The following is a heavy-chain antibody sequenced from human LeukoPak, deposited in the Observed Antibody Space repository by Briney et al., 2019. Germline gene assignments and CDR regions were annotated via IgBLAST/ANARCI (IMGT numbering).Heavy chain of an antibody. CDR1: GGSISSSDYY. J-gene: IGHJ1*01. V-gene: IGHV4-39*01. CDR2: IYYSGST. Sequence: PSETLSLTCTVSGGSISSSDYYWDWIRQPPGMGLEYIGSIYYSGSTYYNPSLKSRVTISVDTSKNQFSLKLSSVTAADTAVYYCARGYYDSSAYFQHWGQGTLVTVSS. CDR3: ARGYYDSSAYFQH. D-gene: IGHD3-22*01.